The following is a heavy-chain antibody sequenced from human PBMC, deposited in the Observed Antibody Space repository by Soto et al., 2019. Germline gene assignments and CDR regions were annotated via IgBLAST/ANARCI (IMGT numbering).Heavy chain of an antibody. V-gene: IGHV4-39*01. J-gene: IGHJ6*02. Sequence: SETLSLTCTVSCGSISSSSYYWGWIRQPPGKGLEWIGSIYYSGSTYYNPSLKSRVTISVDTSKNQFSLKLSSVTAADTAVYYCARGSEYGDYPYYYYYGMDVWGQGTTVTVSS. CDR3: ARGSEYGDYPYYYYYGMDV. D-gene: IGHD4-17*01. CDR1: CGSISSSSYY. CDR2: IYYSGST.